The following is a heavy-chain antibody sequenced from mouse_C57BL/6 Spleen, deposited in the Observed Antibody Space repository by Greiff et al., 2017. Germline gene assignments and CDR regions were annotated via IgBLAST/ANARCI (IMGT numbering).Heavy chain of an antibody. CDR3: AKTDYYGSSDGWYFDV. Sequence: QVQLQQSGPGLVQPSQSLSITCTVSGFSLTSYGVHWVRQSPGKGLEWLGVIWRGGSTDYNAAFMSRLSITKDNSKSQVFFKMNSLQADDTAIYYCAKTDYYGSSDGWYFDVWGTGTTVTVSS. J-gene: IGHJ1*03. V-gene: IGHV2-5*01. CDR1: GFSLTSYG. D-gene: IGHD1-1*01. CDR2: IWRGGST.